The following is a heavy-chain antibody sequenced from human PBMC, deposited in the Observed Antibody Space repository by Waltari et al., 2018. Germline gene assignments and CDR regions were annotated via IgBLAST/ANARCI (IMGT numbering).Heavy chain of an antibody. Sequence: QLQESGPGLVKPSGTLSLTCVVSGDSMSRNDCWSWVRQSPGKGLEWMGRVRGEGGTNHKPDFASRGXXXXXXXXXXXXXXXXXXXXXDTGVYYCARDRGRGLYLDSWGQGTLVTVSP. CDR3: ARDRGRGLYLDS. J-gene: IGHJ4*02. CDR2: VRGEGGT. D-gene: IGHD1-26*01. V-gene: IGHV4-4*02. CDR1: GDSMSRNDC.